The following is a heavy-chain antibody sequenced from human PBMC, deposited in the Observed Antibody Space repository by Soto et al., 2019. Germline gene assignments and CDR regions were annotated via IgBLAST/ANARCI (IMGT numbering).Heavy chain of an antibody. Sequence: PGGSLRLSCAASGFTFSNAWMSWVRQAPGKGLEWVGRIKSKTDGGTTDYAAPVKGRFTISRDDSKNTLYLQMNSLKTEDTAVYYCGGSGSYYPWDAFDIWGQGTMVTVSS. CDR1: GFTFSNAW. CDR2: IKSKTDGGTT. CDR3: GGSGSYYPWDAFDI. V-gene: IGHV3-15*01. J-gene: IGHJ3*02. D-gene: IGHD3-10*01.